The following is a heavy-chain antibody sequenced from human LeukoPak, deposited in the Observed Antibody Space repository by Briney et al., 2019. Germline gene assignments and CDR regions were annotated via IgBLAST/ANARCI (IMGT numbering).Heavy chain of an antibody. J-gene: IGHJ3*02. Sequence: GGSLRLSCAASGLTFSTYAMSWVRQAPGKGLEWVSAISGSGGSTYYADSVEGRFNISRDNSKNTLYLQMKRQICEDTAVFYCAKEVYYYDSSGTFSGAFDIWGQGTMVTVSS. V-gene: IGHV3-23*01. CDR1: GLTFSTYA. CDR3: AKEVYYYDSSGTFSGAFDI. CDR2: ISGSGGST. D-gene: IGHD3-22*01.